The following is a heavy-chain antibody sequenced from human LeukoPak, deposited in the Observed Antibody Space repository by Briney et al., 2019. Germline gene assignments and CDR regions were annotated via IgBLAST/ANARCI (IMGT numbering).Heavy chain of an antibody. D-gene: IGHD6-13*01. Sequence: GGSLRLSCAASGFTFSSYWMHWVRQAPGKGLVWVSRINTDGSSTSYADSVKGRFTISRDNAKNTLYLQMNSLRAEDTAVYYCAKDSDSSTWRADYWGQGTLVTVSS. CDR3: AKDSDSSTWRADY. V-gene: IGHV3-74*01. CDR2: INTDGSST. CDR1: GFTFSSYW. J-gene: IGHJ4*02.